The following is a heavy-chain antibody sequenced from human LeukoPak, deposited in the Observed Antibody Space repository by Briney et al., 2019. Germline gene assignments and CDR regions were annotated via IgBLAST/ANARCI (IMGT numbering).Heavy chain of an antibody. V-gene: IGHV3-30*02. Sequence: GGSLRLSCAASGFNFRSFAMHWVRQAPGKGLEWVAFIRYDGSDKYYADSVKGRFTISRDNSKNTLYLQMSSLSAEDTAVYYCASRIVVAAADAFDVWGQGTVVTVS. CDR1: GFNFRSFA. CDR2: IRYDGSDK. CDR3: ASRIVVAAADAFDV. J-gene: IGHJ3*01. D-gene: IGHD6-19*01.